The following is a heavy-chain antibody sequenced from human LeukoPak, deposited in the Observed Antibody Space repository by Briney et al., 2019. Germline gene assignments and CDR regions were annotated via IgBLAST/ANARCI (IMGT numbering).Heavy chain of an antibody. CDR2: INPSGGST. CDR3: ARVSKGIAVAATTVPAFDY. V-gene: IGHV1-46*01. D-gene: IGHD6-19*01. Sequence: ASVKVSCKASGYTFTSYYMHWVRQAPGQGLEWMGLINPSGGSTSYAQKFQGRVTMTRDTSTSTVYMELSSLRSEDTAVYYCARVSKGIAVAATTVPAFDYWGQGTLVTVSS. CDR1: GYTFTSYY. J-gene: IGHJ4*02.